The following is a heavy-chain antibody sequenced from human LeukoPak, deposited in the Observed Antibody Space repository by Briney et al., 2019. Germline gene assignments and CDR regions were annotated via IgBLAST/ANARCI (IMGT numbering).Heavy chain of an antibody. J-gene: IGHJ3*02. V-gene: IGHV3-11*01. D-gene: IGHD3-22*01. CDR2: ISSSGSTI. CDR3: ARDLIYYDSSGYHNDAFDI. CDR1: GFTFSDYY. Sequence: GGSLRLSCAASGFTFSDYYMSWIRQAPGKGLEWVSYISSSGSTIYYADSVKGRFTISRDNAKNSLYLQMNSLRAEDTAVYYCARDLIYYDSSGYHNDAFDIWGQGTMVAVSS.